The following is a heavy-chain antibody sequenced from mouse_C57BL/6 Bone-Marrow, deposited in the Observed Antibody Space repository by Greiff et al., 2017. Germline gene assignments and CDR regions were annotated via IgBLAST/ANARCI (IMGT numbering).Heavy chain of an antibody. J-gene: IGHJ1*03. Sequence: VQLQQPGAELVKPGASVKLSCKASGYTFTSYWMQWVKQRPGQGLEWIGEIDPSDSYTNYNQKFKGKATLTVDTSSSTAYMQLSSLTSEDSAVYYCAREDYWHWYFYVWGTGTTVTVSS. D-gene: IGHD2-13*01. CDR3: AREDYWHWYFYV. CDR1: GYTFTSYW. V-gene: IGHV1-50*01. CDR2: IDPSDSYT.